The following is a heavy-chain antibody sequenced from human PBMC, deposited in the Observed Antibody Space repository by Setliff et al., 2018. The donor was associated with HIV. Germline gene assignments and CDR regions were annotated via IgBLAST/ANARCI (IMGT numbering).Heavy chain of an antibody. CDR2: IIPIFNTA. CDR3: ARGSGGYCSGGSCYFGFGLAL. D-gene: IGHD2-15*01. Sequence: SVKVSCKASGGTFSSYSITWVRQAPGQGLEWMGGIIPIFNTANYAQKFQGRVTITADESTSTAYMELSSLGSEDTAVYYCARGSGGYCSGGSCYFGFGLALWGQGTAVTVSS. CDR1: GGTFSSYS. J-gene: IGHJ6*02. V-gene: IGHV1-69*13.